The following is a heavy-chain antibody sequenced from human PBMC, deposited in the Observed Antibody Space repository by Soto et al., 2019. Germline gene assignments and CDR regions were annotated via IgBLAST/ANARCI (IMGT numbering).Heavy chain of an antibody. CDR1: GGSLSTSSYY. D-gene: IGHD5-12*01. Sequence: PSETLSLTCTVSGGSLSTSSYYWGWIRQPPGRGLEWIGSIYYSGSTYYNPSLKSRVTISVDTSKNQFSLKLSSVTAADTAVYYCASTRLVATSVWYWGQGTLVTVSS. CDR3: ASTRLVATSVWY. V-gene: IGHV4-39*01. CDR2: IYYSGST. J-gene: IGHJ4*02.